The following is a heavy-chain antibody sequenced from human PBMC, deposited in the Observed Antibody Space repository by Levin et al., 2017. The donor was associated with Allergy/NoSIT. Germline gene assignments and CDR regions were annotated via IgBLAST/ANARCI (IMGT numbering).Heavy chain of an antibody. J-gene: IGHJ4*02. CDR2: ISYDGSNK. V-gene: IGHV3-30-3*01. CDR3: VRFGGSYPFLDY. D-gene: IGHD1-26*01. CDR1: GFTFSSYA. Sequence: LSLTCAASGFTFSSYAMHWVRQAPGKGLEWVAVISYDGSNKYYADSVKGRFTISRDNSKNTLYLQMNSLRAEDTAVYYCVRFGGSYPFLDYWGQGTLVTVSS.